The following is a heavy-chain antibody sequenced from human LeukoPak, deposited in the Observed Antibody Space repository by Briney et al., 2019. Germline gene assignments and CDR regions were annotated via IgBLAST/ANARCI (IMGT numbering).Heavy chain of an antibody. J-gene: IGHJ4*02. V-gene: IGHV3-23*01. CDR1: GFIFSNYA. CDR3: VKGPRPDITVAHTVEN. CDR2: ISSCGDST. Sequence: GGSLRLSCAASGFIFSNYAMSWVRQVPGRGLEWVSTISSCGDSTYVAGSVKGRFTISRDNSKNSPYLQMNTVRAEDTAVYYCVKGPRPDITVAHTVENWGQGTLVTVSS. D-gene: IGHD6-19*01.